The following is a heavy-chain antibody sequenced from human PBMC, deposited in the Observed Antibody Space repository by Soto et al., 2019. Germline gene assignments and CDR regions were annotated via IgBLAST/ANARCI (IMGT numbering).Heavy chain of an antibody. Sequence: GGSLRLSCTASGFTFGDYAMSLFRQAPGKGLEWVGFIRSKAYGGTTEYAASVKGRFTISSDDSKSSAYLQMNSLKTEDTAVYYCTSVVVVAASYYYGMDVLAQGTTVTVSS. J-gene: IGHJ6*02. CDR2: IRSKAYGGTT. V-gene: IGHV3-49*03. D-gene: IGHD2-15*01. CDR3: TSVVVVAASYYYGMDV. CDR1: GFTFGDYA.